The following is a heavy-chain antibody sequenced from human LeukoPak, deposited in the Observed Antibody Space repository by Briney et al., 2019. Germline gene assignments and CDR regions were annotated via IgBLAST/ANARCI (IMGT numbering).Heavy chain of an antibody. CDR3: ARVVGSLYNWFDP. CDR1: GFTLSSYE. D-gene: IGHD1-26*01. J-gene: IGHJ5*02. V-gene: IGHV3-23*01. Sequence: PGGSLRLSCTVSGFTLSSYEMSWIRQAPGKGLEWVSSVDYSADSTHYADSVMGRFTISRDNSKNTLYLQLNSLSADDTAVYYCARVVGSLYNWFDPWGQGTLVTVSS. CDR2: VDYSADST.